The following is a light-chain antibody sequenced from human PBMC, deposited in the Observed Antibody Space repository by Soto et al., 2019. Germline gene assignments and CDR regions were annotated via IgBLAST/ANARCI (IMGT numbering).Light chain of an antibody. Sequence: QSVLTQPASASGSPGQSITISCTGTSSDVGSYNLVSWYQQHPGKAPKVMIYEVSKRPSGVPNRFSGSKSGNTASLTISGLQAEDEADYYCCSYAGSSTYVFGTGTKVTV. V-gene: IGLV2-23*02. CDR1: SSDVGSYNL. J-gene: IGLJ1*01. CDR2: EVS. CDR3: CSYAGSSTYV.